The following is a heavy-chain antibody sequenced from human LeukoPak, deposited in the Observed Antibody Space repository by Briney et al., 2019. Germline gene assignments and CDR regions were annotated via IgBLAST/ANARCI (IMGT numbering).Heavy chain of an antibody. V-gene: IGHV4-4*02. CDR3: ARELAAAGYRKFDS. CDR2: IYHSGST. J-gene: IGHJ4*02. D-gene: IGHD6-13*01. Sequence: SETLSLTCAVSGGSISSSNWWSGVRQPPGKGLEWIGEIYHSGSTNYNPSLKSRVTISVDKSKNQFSLKLSSVTAADTAVYYCARELAAAGYRKFDSWGQGTLVTVSS. CDR1: GGSISSSNW.